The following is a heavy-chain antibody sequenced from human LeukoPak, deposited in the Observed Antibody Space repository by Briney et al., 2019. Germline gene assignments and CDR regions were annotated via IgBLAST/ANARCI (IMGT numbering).Heavy chain of an antibody. Sequence: SETLSLTCTVSGGSISSSSYYWGWIRQPPGRVLEWIGSIYYSGSTYYNPSLKSRVTISVDTSKNQFSLKLSSVTAADTAVYYCVGSSSPHGNYYYYYMDVWGKGTTVTISS. D-gene: IGHD6-13*01. CDR1: GGSISSSSYY. CDR3: VGSSSPHGNYYYYYMDV. CDR2: IYYSGST. V-gene: IGHV4-39*01. J-gene: IGHJ6*03.